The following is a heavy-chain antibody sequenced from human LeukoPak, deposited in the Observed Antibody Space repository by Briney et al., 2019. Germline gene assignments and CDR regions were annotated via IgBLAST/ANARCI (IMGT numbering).Heavy chain of an antibody. CDR3: ARGERGGWNYFDY. CDR1: VGLLSNHW. D-gene: IGHD6-19*01. J-gene: IGHJ4*02. Sequence: PSHTLSLTCSVCVGLLSNHWWLWVRQPPTKGLEEVVDDCDSGGTNYNPSLKSRGSISVDTSKKQFSLKPSSASTAHAAVHYCARGERGGWNYFDYWGQGTLVTVS. V-gene: IGHV4-59*11. CDR2: DCDSGGT.